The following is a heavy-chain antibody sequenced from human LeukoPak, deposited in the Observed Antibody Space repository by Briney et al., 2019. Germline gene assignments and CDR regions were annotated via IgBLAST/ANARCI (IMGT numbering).Heavy chain of an antibody. V-gene: IGHV3-7*03. Sequence: GGSLRLSCAASGFTFSSYWMSWVRQAPGKGLEWVANIKQDGSEKYYVDSVKGRFTISRDNAKNSLYLQMNSLRAEDTALYYCAKDTHSGWYGAFFDYWGQGTLVTVSS. D-gene: IGHD6-19*01. J-gene: IGHJ4*02. CDR1: GFTFSSYW. CDR2: IKQDGSEK. CDR3: AKDTHSGWYGAFFDY.